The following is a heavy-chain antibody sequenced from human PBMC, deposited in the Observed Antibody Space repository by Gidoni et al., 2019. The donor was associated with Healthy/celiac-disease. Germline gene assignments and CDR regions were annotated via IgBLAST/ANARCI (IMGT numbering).Heavy chain of an antibody. J-gene: IGHJ5*02. V-gene: IGHV4-34*01. CDR2: INHSGST. Sequence: QVQLQQWGAGLLKPSETLSLTCAVDGGSFSGYYWSWIRQPPGKGLEWIGEINHSGSTNYNPSLKSRVTISVDTSKNQFSLKLSSVTAADTAVYYCARGRVYYYGPGGFDPWGQGTLVTVSS. CDR3: ARGRVYYYGPGGFDP. D-gene: IGHD3-10*01. CDR1: GGSFSGYY.